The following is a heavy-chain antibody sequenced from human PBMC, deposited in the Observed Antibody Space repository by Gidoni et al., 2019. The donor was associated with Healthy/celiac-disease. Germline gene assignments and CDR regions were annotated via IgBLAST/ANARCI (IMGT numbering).Heavy chain of an antibody. Sequence: QLQLQESGTGLVKPSETLSLTCTVSGGSISSSSYYWGWIRQPPGKGLEWIGSIYYSGSTYYDPSLKSRVTISVDTSKNQFSLKLSSVTAADTAVYYCARRKVQVVMPFDYWGQGTLVTVSS. CDR2: IYYSGST. CDR1: GGSISSSSYY. CDR3: ARRKVQVVMPFDY. D-gene: IGHD3-22*01. J-gene: IGHJ4*02. V-gene: IGHV4-39*01.